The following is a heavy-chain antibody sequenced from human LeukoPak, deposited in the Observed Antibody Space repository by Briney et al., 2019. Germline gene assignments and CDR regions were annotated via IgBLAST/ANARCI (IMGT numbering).Heavy chain of an antibody. CDR2: IYSGGST. V-gene: IGHV3-53*01. J-gene: IGHJ5*02. CDR3: ARAAARDGSEFDP. D-gene: IGHD6-25*01. CDR1: GFTVSSNY. Sequence: WGSLRLSCAASGFTVSSNYMSWVRQAPGKGLEWVSVIYSGGSTYYADSVKGRFTISRDNSKNTLYLQMNSLRAEDTAVYYCARAAARDGSEFDPWGQGTLVTVSS.